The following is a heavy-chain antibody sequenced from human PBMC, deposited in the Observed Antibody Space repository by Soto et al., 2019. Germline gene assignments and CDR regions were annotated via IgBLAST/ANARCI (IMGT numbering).Heavy chain of an antibody. D-gene: IGHD3-22*01. CDR1: GGSISSSSYY. Sequence: PSETLSLTCTVSGGSISSSSYYWGWIRQPPGKGLEWIGSIYYSGSTYYNPSLKSRVTISVDTSKNQFSMKLSSVTAADTAVYYCARHRSMKYYYDRSGYPDYCGQGPLVTVSS. CDR2: IYYSGST. V-gene: IGHV4-39*01. J-gene: IGHJ4*02. CDR3: ARHRSMKYYYDRSGYPDY.